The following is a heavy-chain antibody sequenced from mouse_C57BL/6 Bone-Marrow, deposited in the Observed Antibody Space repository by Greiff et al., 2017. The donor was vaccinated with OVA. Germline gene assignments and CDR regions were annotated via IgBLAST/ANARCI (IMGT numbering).Heavy chain of an antibody. Sequence: LEESGAELARPGASVKLSCKASGYTFTSYGISWVKQRTGQGLEWIGEIYPRSGNTYYNEKFKGKATLTADKSSSTAYMELRSLTSEDSAVYFCARSRLLLLLELDYWGQGTSVTVSS. CDR3: ARSRLLLLLELDY. CDR2: IYPRSGNT. J-gene: IGHJ4*01. CDR1: GYTFTSYG. V-gene: IGHV1-81*01. D-gene: IGHD1-1*01.